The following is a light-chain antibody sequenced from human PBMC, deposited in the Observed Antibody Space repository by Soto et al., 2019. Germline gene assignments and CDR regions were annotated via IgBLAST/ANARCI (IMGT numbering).Light chain of an antibody. CDR1: SSDIGTYDY. CDR2: DVS. J-gene: IGLJ2*01. V-gene: IGLV2-14*03. Sequence: QSALTQPASVSGSPGQSITISCTGTSSDIGTYDYVSWYQHHPGKAPTVMIYDVSNRPSGVSNRFSGSKSGNTASLTISGLQAEDEADYYCSSYTSSSTVVFGGGTKVTVL. CDR3: SSYTSSSTVV.